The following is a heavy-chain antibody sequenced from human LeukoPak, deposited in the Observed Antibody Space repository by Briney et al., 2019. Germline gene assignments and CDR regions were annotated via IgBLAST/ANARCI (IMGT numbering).Heavy chain of an antibody. J-gene: IGHJ4*02. D-gene: IGHD6-13*01. CDR2: ISSSSSYT. CDR3: ARDLVGSWVFDY. Sequence: GVSLRLSCAASGFTFSDYYMSWIRQAPGKGLEWVSYISSSSSYTNYADSVKGRFTISRDNAKNSLYLQMNSLRAEDTAVYYCARDLVGSWVFDYWGQGTLVTVSS. V-gene: IGHV3-11*05. CDR1: GFTFSDYY.